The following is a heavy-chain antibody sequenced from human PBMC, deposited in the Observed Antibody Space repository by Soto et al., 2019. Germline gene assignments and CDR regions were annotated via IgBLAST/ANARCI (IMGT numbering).Heavy chain of an antibody. Sequence: ASVKVSCKASGYTFTGYYMHWVRQAPGQGLEWMGWINPNSGGTNYAQKFQGRVTMTRDTSISTAYMELSRLRSDDTAVYYCARAKGDYIRSDYWGQGTLVTVYS. V-gene: IGHV1-2*02. CDR3: ARAKGDYIRSDY. D-gene: IGHD4-4*01. J-gene: IGHJ4*02. CDR1: GYTFTGYY. CDR2: INPNSGGT.